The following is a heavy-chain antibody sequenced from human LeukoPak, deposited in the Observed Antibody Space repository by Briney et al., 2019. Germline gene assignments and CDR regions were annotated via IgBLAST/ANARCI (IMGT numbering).Heavy chain of an antibody. Sequence: ASVKVSCKASGYTFTGYYMHWVRQAPGQGLEWMGWINPNSGGTNYAQKVQGRVTMTTDTSTSTAYMELRSLRSDDTAMYYCARGRDGYNPTADYWGQGTLVTVSS. CDR1: GYTFTGYY. CDR2: INPNSGGT. CDR3: ARGRDGYNPTADY. V-gene: IGHV1-2*02. J-gene: IGHJ4*02. D-gene: IGHD5-24*01.